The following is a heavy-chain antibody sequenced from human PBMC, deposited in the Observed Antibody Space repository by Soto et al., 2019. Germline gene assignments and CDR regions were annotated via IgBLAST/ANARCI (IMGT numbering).Heavy chain of an antibody. CDR1: GGSFSGYY. D-gene: IGHD1-7*01. V-gene: IGHV4-34*01. J-gene: IGHJ5*02. Sequence: SETLSLTCTVYGGSFSGYYWSWIRQPPGKGLEWIGEINHSGSTNYNPSLKSRVTISVDTSKNQFSLKLSSVTAADTAVYYCERVGYNWNYVWWFDPWGQGPLVTVSS. CDR3: ERVGYNWNYVWWFDP. CDR2: INHSGST.